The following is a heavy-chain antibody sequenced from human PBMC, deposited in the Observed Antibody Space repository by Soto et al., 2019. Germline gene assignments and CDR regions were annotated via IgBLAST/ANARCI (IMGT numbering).Heavy chain of an antibody. CDR2: IRSKANSYAT. CDR3: TRPADDNWNYAWFDP. D-gene: IGHD1-7*01. Sequence: GGSLRLSCAASGFTFSGSAMHWVRQASGKGLEWVGRIRSKANSYATAYAASVKGRFTISRDDSKNTAYLRMNSLKTEDTAVYYCTRPADDNWNYAWFDPWGQGTLVTVSS. CDR1: GFTFSGSA. V-gene: IGHV3-73*01. J-gene: IGHJ5*02.